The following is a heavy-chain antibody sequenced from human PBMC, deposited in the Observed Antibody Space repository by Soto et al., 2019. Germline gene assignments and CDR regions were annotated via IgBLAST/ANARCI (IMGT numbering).Heavy chain of an antibody. CDR3: ARDNLEITFGGVIVIPGDY. Sequence: GGSLKLSCAASGFTFSSYWMSWVRQAPGKGLEWVANIKQDGSEKYYVDSVKGRFTISRDNAKNSLYLQMNSLRAEDTAVYYCARDNLEITFGGVIVIPGDYWGQGTLVTVSS. D-gene: IGHD3-16*02. V-gene: IGHV3-7*01. CDR2: IKQDGSEK. CDR1: GFTFSSYW. J-gene: IGHJ4*02.